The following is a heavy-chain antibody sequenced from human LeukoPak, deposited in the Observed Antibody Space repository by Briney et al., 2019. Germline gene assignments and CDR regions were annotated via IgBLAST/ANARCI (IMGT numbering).Heavy chain of an antibody. D-gene: IGHD4-11*01. CDR3: ARAVDDYSNYGIRDDTFDY. CDR1: GFTFSSYE. CDR2: ISSSGSTI. Sequence: GGFLRLSCAASGFTFSSYEMNWVRQAPGKGLEWVSYISSSGSTIYYADSVKGRFTISRDNAKNSLYLQMNSLRAEDTAVYYCARAVDDYSNYGIRDDTFDYWGQGTLVTVSS. J-gene: IGHJ4*02. V-gene: IGHV3-48*03.